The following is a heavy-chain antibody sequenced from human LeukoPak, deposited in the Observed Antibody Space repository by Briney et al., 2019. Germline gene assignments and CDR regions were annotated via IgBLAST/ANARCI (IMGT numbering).Heavy chain of an antibody. D-gene: IGHD2-2*01. J-gene: IGHJ4*02. CDR3: ARQSGYCSSTSSSCHFDY. CDR2: IYPGDSDT. V-gene: IGHV5-51*01. Sequence: GESLKISCKGSGYSFTSYWIGWVRQMPGKGLEWMGIIYPGDSDTRYSLSFQGQVTISADKSISTAYLQWSSLKASDTAMYYCARQSGYCSSTSSSCHFDYWGQGTLVTVSS. CDR1: GYSFTSYW.